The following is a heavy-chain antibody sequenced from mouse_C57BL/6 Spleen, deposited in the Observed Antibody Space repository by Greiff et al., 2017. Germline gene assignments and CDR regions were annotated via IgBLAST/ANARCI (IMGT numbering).Heavy chain of an antibody. CDR1: YSLSTSGMGL. CDR3: WRELGSNYGGCAY. V-gene: IGHV8-2*01. Sequence: QVPLKVCGPGLLQPSQTLSLACTFSGYSLSTSGMGLSWLRKPSGMALEWLASIWNNDNYYNPSLKSRLTISKATSNYQVFLKLTSEDTADSATYYGAWRELGSNYGGCAYWGQGTLVTVSA. CDR2: WNNDNY. D-gene: IGHD2-5*01. J-gene: IGHJ3*01.